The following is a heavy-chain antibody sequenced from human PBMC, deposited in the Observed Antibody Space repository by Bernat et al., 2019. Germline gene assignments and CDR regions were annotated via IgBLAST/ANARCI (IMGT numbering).Heavy chain of an antibody. CDR2: ISYDGSNK. Sequence: QVQLQQWGAGLLKPSETLSLTCAVYGGSFSSYAMHWVRQAPGKGLEWVAVISYDGSNKYYADSVKGRFTISRDNSKNTLYLQMNSLRAEDTAVYYCARGDQWELLGNGLDYWGQGTLVTVSS. CDR3: ARGDQWELLGNGLDY. J-gene: IGHJ4*02. CDR1: GGSFSSYA. D-gene: IGHD1-26*01. V-gene: IGHV3-30-3*01.